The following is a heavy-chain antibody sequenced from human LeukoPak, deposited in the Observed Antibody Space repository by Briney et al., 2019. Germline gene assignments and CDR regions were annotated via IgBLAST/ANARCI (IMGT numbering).Heavy chain of an antibody. CDR3: ARDLWWGYYDILTGYYTPPYYYMDV. CDR1: GYSITSGYY. J-gene: IGHJ6*03. D-gene: IGHD3-9*01. CDR2: MYHSGST. Sequence: SETLSLTCSVSGYSITSGYYWGWIRQPPGMGLEWIGTMYHSGSTYYHPSLKSRVTMSVDTSKNQFSLKLSSVTAADTAVYYCARDLWWGYYDILTGYYTPPYYYMDVWGKGTTVTISS. V-gene: IGHV4-38-2*02.